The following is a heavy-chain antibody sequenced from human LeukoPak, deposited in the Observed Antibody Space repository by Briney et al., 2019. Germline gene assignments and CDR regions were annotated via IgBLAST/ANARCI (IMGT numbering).Heavy chain of an antibody. CDR1: GGSISSGSYY. J-gene: IGHJ4*02. CDR3: ARSSGSSWTEQSYYFDY. CDR2: IYTSGST. V-gene: IGHV4-61*02. Sequence: SQTLSLTCTVSGGSISSGSYYWSWIRQPAGKGLEWIGRIYTSGSTNYNPSLKSRVTISVDTSKNQFSLKLSSVTAADTAVYYCARSSGSSWTEQSYYFDYWGQGTLVTVSS. D-gene: IGHD6-6*01.